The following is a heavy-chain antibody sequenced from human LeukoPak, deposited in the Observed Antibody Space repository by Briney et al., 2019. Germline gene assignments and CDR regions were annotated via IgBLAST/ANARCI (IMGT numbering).Heavy chain of an antibody. CDR2: IYHTGTT. CDR3: ARAPIVGAPRHYFFDY. D-gene: IGHD1-26*01. Sequence: NPSETLSLTCNVSGVSISSTAYFWGWLRQPPGKKVEYIGGIYHTGTTYYNPSLKSRVTMSVDTSKNQFSLKLRSVTAADTAVYYCARAPIVGAPRHYFFDYWGQGTLVTVSS. J-gene: IGHJ4*02. CDR1: GVSISSTAYF. V-gene: IGHV4-39*07.